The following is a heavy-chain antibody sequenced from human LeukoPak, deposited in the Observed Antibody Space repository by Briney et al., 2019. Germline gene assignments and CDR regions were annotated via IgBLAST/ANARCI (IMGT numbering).Heavy chain of an antibody. V-gene: IGHV4-61*01. Sequence: PSETLSLTCTVSGGSVSSGSYNWSWIRQPPGKGLEWIGYIHYSGSTTYNPSLKSRVTISVDTSKNQFSLKLSSVTAADTAVYYCARVPYSNYFDFWGQGTLVTVSS. J-gene: IGHJ4*02. CDR2: IHYSGST. D-gene: IGHD4-11*01. CDR1: GGSVSSGSYN. CDR3: ARVPYSNYFDF.